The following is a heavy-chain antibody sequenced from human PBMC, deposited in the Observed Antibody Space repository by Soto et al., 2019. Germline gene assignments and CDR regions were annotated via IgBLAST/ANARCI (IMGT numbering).Heavy chain of an antibody. D-gene: IGHD3-22*01. J-gene: IGHJ4*02. V-gene: IGHV3-23*01. CDR2: ISSSGGST. CDR1: GFTFSSYA. CDR3: AKYQPMTQPRPYFDY. Sequence: EVQLLESGGDLIQPGGSLRLSCAASGFTFSSYAMSWVRQAPGKGLGWVSAISSSGGSTFYADSVKGRFPISRDNSRNTLYLQMNSLRAEDTAIYYCAKYQPMTQPRPYFDYWGQGTLVTVSS.